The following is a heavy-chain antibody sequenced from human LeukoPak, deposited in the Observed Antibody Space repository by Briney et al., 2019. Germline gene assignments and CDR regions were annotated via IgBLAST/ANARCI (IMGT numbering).Heavy chain of an antibody. J-gene: IGHJ4*02. CDR1: GFTFSSYS. V-gene: IGHV3-48*01. Sequence: GGSLRLSCAASGFTFSSYSMNWVRQAPGKGLEWVSYISSSSSTIYYEDSVKGRFTMSRDNAKNSLYLQMNSLRAEDTAVYYCARDQVNPYYDYWGQGTLVTVSS. CDR3: ARDQVNPYYDY. CDR2: ISSSSSTI. D-gene: IGHD4-11*01.